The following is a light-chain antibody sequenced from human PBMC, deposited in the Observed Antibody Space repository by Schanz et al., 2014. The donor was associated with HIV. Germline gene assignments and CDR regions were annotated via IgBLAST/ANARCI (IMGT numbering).Light chain of an antibody. CDR3: SSYAGTTTHWV. Sequence: QSALTQPPSASGSPGQSVNISCTGTSSDVGGYYYVSWYQQHPGKAPKLMIYEVSKRPSGVPDRFSGSKSGNTASLTISGLQAEDEADYYCSSYAGTTTHWVFGGGTKLTVL. V-gene: IGLV2-8*01. J-gene: IGLJ3*02. CDR2: EVS. CDR1: SSDVGGYYY.